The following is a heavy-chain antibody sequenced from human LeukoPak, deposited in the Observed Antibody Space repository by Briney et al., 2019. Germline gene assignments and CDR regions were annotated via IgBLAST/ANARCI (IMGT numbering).Heavy chain of an antibody. J-gene: IGHJ4*02. CDR3: ARDREAPSGRSFDF. V-gene: IGHV1-18*01. Sequence: ASVRVSCKASGYTFTSYGISWVRQAPGQGLEWMGWISSYSGSTNYAQKLQGRVTMTTDTSTSTAYMELRSLRSDDTAVYYCARDREAPSGRSFDFWGQGTLVTVSS. CDR1: GYTFTSYG. CDR2: ISSYSGST.